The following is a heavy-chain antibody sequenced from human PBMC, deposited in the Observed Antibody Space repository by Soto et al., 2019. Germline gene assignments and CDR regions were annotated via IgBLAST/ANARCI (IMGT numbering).Heavy chain of an antibody. D-gene: IGHD6-19*01. CDR1: GYTFPSYG. J-gene: IGHJ4*02. CDR2: ISAYNGNT. Sequence: ASVKVSCKASGYTFPSYGISWVRQAPGQGLEWMGRISAYNGNTNYAQKLQGRDTMTTDTSTSTAYMELRSLRSDDTAVYYCARDRSSGWFYFDSWGQGTQVTVSS. CDR3: ARDRSSGWFYFDS. V-gene: IGHV1-18*04.